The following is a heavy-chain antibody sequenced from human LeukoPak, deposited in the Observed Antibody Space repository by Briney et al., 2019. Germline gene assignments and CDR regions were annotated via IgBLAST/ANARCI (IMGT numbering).Heavy chain of an antibody. D-gene: IGHD2-15*01. Sequence: GGSLRLSCAASGFTFSSYEMNWVRQAPGKGLEWVSYISSSGSTIYYADSVKGRFTISRDNAKNSLYLQMNSLRAKDTAVYYCARGGVVVVAATRGHWFDPWGQGTLVTVSS. CDR2: ISSSGSTI. J-gene: IGHJ5*02. CDR1: GFTFSSYE. CDR3: ARGGVVVVAATRGHWFDP. V-gene: IGHV3-48*03.